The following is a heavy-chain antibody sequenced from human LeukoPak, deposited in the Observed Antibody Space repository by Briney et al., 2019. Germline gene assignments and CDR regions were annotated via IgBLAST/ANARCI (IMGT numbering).Heavy chain of an antibody. V-gene: IGHV4-39*01. CDR3: ARLRDDSGAWYYFDS. J-gene: IGHJ4*02. CDR1: GASIRNSTYY. D-gene: IGHD3-22*01. Sequence: SETLSLTCTVSGASIRNSTYYWGWIRQPPGKGLEWLGSLYYSGSTYYSPSLENRVTISLDTSKNQFSLKLSSVTAADTAVYFCARLRDDSGAWYYFDSWGQGTLVTVSS. CDR2: LYYSGST.